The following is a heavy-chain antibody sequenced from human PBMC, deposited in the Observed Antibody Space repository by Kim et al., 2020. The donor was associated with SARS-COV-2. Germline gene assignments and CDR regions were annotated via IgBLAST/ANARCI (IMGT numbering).Heavy chain of an antibody. CDR1: GFTFSSYG. V-gene: IGHV3-33*06. Sequence: GGSLRLSCAASGFTFSSYGMHWVRQAPGKGLEWVAVIWYDGSNKYYADSVKGRFTISRDNSKNTLYLQMNSLRAEDTAVYYCAKDLRSSGYLSYYYYYGMDVWGQGTTVTVSS. J-gene: IGHJ6*02. CDR2: IWYDGSNK. D-gene: IGHD3-22*01. CDR3: AKDLRSSGYLSYYYYYGMDV.